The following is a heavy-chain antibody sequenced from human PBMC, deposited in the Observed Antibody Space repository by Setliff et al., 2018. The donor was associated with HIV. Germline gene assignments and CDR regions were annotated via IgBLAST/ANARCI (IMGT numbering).Heavy chain of an antibody. V-gene: IGHV7-4-1*02. CDR2: INTYTGNP. J-gene: IGHJ4*02. CDR3: ARDGYFYDSSGHLAYYFDY. D-gene: IGHD3-22*01. Sequence: ASVKVSFKASGYTFTSYGMSWVRQAPGQGLEWMGWINTYTGNPTYAQDFTGRVVFSLDTSVSTAYLEISSLKAEDIAVYYCARDGYFYDSSGHLAYYFDYWGQGTLVTVSS. CDR1: GYTFTSYG.